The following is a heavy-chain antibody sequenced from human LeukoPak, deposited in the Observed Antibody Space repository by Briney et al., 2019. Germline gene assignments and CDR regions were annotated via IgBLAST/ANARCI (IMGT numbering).Heavy chain of an antibody. CDR1: GGSVSSGSYY. CDR3: ARVVVTAILSYYYYGMDV. Sequence: PSETLSLTCTVSGGSVSSGSYYWSWIRQPPGKGLEWIGYIYYSGSTNYNPSLKSRVTISVDTSKNQFSLKLSSVTAADTAVYYCARVVVTAILSYYYYGMDVWGQGTTVTVSS. D-gene: IGHD2-21*02. J-gene: IGHJ6*02. CDR2: IYYSGST. V-gene: IGHV4-61*01.